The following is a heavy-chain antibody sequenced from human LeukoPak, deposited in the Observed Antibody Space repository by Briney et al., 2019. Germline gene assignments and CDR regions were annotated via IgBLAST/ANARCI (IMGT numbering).Heavy chain of an antibody. J-gene: IGHJ5*02. D-gene: IGHD4-17*01. V-gene: IGHV4-30-4*01. Sequence: SETLSLTCTVSGGSISSGDYYWSWIRQPPGKGLEWIGYIYYSGSTYYNPSLKSRVTISVDTSENQFSLKLSSVTAADTAVYYCARQAPVNWFDPWGQGTLVTVSS. CDR3: ARQAPVNWFDP. CDR2: IYYSGST. CDR1: GGSISSGDYY.